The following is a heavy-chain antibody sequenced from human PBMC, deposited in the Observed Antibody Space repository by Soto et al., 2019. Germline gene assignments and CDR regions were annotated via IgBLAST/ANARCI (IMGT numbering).Heavy chain of an antibody. D-gene: IGHD3-22*01. CDR1: GFTFSSYG. CDR2: ISYDGSNK. V-gene: IGHV3-30*18. J-gene: IGHJ4*02. Sequence: QVQLVESGGGVVQPGRSLRLSCAASGFTFSSYGMHWVRQARGKGLEWVAVISYDGSNKYYADSVKGRFTISRDNSKNTLYLQMNSLRAEDTAVYYCAKARAYYYDSSALGDYWGQGTLVTVSS. CDR3: AKARAYYYDSSALGDY.